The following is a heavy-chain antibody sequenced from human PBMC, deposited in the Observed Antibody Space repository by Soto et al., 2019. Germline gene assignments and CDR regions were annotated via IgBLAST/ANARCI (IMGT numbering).Heavy chain of an antibody. J-gene: IGHJ4*02. Sequence: SETLALTCTVSGGSISSSSYYWGWIRQPPGKGLEWIGSIYYSGSTYYNPSLKSRVTISVDTSKNQFSLKLSSVTAADTAVYYCERHTGFWSGYRHMYYFDYWGQGTLVT. D-gene: IGHD3-3*01. CDR2: IYYSGST. CDR3: ERHTGFWSGYRHMYYFDY. CDR1: GGSISSSSYY. V-gene: IGHV4-39*01.